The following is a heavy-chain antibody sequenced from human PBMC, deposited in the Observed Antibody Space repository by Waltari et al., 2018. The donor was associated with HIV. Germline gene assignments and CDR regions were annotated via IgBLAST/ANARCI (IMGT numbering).Heavy chain of an antibody. D-gene: IGHD4-17*01. CDR3: ARVDYGPNPYGMDV. J-gene: IGHJ6*02. Sequence: QVQLQESGPGLVKPSETLSLTCTVSGGPISSYYWTWIRQPPGKGLEWIGYIYYSGSTNYNPSLKSRVTISVDTSKNQFSLKLSSVTAADTAVYYCARVDYGPNPYGMDVWGQGTTVTVSS. CDR2: IYYSGST. CDR1: GGPISSYY. V-gene: IGHV4-59*01.